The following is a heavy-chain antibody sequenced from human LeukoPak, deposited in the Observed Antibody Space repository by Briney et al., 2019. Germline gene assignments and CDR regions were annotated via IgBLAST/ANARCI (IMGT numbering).Heavy chain of an antibody. CDR1: GYSINNYW. V-gene: IGHV5-51*01. J-gene: IGHJ5*02. D-gene: IGHD2-15*01. CDR2: IYPADSDI. Sequence: GESLKISCKGSGYSINNYWIGWVRQMPGKGLEWMGIIYPADSDIRYSPSFQGQVTISADKSISTVYLQWSSLKASDTAMYYCARQENCSGGSCYTWFDPWGQGTLVTVSS. CDR3: ARQENCSGGSCYTWFDP.